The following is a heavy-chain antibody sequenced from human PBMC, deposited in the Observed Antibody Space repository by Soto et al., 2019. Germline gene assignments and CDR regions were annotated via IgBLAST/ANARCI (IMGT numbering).Heavy chain of an antibody. J-gene: IGHJ6*02. D-gene: IGHD3-3*01. V-gene: IGHV3-21*01. CDR3: ARDPAHYDFWSGYYTRGMDV. CDR2: ISSSSSYI. Sequence: GGSLRLSCAASGFTFSSYSMNWVRQAPGKGLEWVSSISSSSSYIYYADSVKGRFTISRDNAKNSLYLQMNSLRAEDTAVYYCARDPAHYDFWSGYYTRGMDVWGQGTTVTVSS. CDR1: GFTFSSYS.